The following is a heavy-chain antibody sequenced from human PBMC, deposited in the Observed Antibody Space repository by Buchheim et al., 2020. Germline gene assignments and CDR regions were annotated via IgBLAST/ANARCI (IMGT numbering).Heavy chain of an antibody. V-gene: IGHV4-4*07. CDR3: ARDQGYGSRPWKHYYYYGMDV. Sequence: QVQLQESGPGLVKPSETLSLTCTVSGGSISSYYWSWIRQPAGKGLEWIGRIYTSGSTNYNPSLKSRVTMSVDTSRNQFSLKLSSVTAADTAVYYCARDQGYGSRPWKHYYYYGMDVWGQGTT. CDR1: GGSISSYY. CDR2: IYTSGST. D-gene: IGHD5-12*01. J-gene: IGHJ6*02.